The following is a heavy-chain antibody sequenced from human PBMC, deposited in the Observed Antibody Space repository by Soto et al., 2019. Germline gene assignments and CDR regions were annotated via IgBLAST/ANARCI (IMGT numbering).Heavy chain of an antibody. CDR1: GYTFTSYD. V-gene: IGHV1-8*01. CDR3: ARGGILWFGELLSNPFDY. CDR2: MNPNSGNT. Sequence: QVQLVQSGAEVKKPGASVKVSCKASGYTFTSYDINWVRQATGLGLEWMGWMNPNSGNTGYAQKFQGRVTMTRNTSISTAYMEVSSLRSEDTAVYYCARGGILWFGELLSNPFDYWGQGTLVTVSS. D-gene: IGHD3-10*01. J-gene: IGHJ4*02.